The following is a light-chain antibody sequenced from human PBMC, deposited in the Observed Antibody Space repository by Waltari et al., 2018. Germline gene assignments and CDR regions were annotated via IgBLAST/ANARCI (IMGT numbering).Light chain of an antibody. CDR2: AAS. CDR3: QHYVSLPVT. Sequence: EIVLTQSPGTLSLSPGERATLSCRASQSVRGTLAWYQQKPGQPPRLLIYAASTRATGIPDRFSGSGSGTYFSLTISRLEPEDFAVYYCQHYVSLPVTYGQGTKVEIK. J-gene: IGKJ1*01. CDR1: QSVRGT. V-gene: IGKV3-20*01.